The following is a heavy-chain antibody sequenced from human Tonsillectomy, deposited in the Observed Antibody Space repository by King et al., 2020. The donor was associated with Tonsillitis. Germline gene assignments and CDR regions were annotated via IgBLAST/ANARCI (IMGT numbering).Heavy chain of an antibody. Sequence: VQLVESGGGLVQPGGSLRLSCAASGFTFSSYSMNWVRQAPGKGLEWVSYISSSSSTIYYADSVKGRFTISRDNAKNSLYLQMNSLRAEDTAVYYCAGENYGDENWFDPWGQGTLVTVSS. CDR3: AGENYGDENWFDP. CDR1: GFTFSSYS. J-gene: IGHJ5*02. V-gene: IGHV3-48*04. D-gene: IGHD4-17*01. CDR2: ISSSSSTI.